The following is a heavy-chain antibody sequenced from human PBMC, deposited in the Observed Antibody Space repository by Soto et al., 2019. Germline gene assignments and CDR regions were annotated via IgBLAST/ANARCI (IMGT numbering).Heavy chain of an antibody. V-gene: IGHV1-69*13. CDR2: IIPMFDTP. D-gene: IGHD2-2*01. CDR1: GGTFSSDS. J-gene: IGHJ3*02. Sequence: SVKVSCKASGGTFSSDSFSWVRQAPGQGLEHMVVIIPMFDTPIYAQKFQDRVTITADVSTSTAFMELSSLRSEDTAVYYCARTDDIVLVPAFPALKHFDIWGQGTMVTVSS. CDR3: ARTDDIVLVPAFPALKHFDI.